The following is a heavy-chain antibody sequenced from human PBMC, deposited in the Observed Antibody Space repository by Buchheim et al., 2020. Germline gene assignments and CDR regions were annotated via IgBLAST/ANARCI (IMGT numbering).Heavy chain of an antibody. D-gene: IGHD2-15*01. CDR2: ISGSGSNT. Sequence: DVKLVDSGGGSVQPGGSLRLSCAASGFTFSTYAMSWVRQAPGKGLEWVSTISGSGSNTWYADSVKGRFTISRDNFKNPLSLQMNSLRFEDTAVYFCARDLVARPDYWGQGTL. CDR1: GFTFSTYA. V-gene: IGHV3-23*04. J-gene: IGHJ4*02. CDR3: ARDLVARPDY.